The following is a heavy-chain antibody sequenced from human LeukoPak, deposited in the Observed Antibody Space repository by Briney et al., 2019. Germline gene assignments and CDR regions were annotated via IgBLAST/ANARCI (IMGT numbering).Heavy chain of an antibody. CDR3: ARAIYSGYDYGYYFDY. CDR1: GFTFSSYA. J-gene: IGHJ4*02. D-gene: IGHD5-12*01. V-gene: IGHV3-30-3*01. CDR2: ISYDGSNK. Sequence: PGGSLRLSCAASGFTFSSYAMHWVRQAPGKGLEWVAVISYDGSNKYYADSVKGRFTISRDNSKNTLYLQMNSLRAEDTAAYYCARAIYSGYDYGYYFDYWGQGTLVTVSS.